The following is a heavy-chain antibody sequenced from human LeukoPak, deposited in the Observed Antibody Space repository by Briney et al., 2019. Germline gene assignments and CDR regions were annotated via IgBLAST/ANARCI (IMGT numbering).Heavy chain of an antibody. D-gene: IGHD3-22*01. CDR2: IYYSGST. V-gene: IGHV4-31*03. CDR3: ARATRRPYDSSGYDWFDP. CDR1: GGSISSGGYY. Sequence: PSETLSLTCTVSGGSISSGGYYWSWIRQHPGKGLEWIGYIYYSGSTYYNPSLKSRVTISVDTSKNQFSLKLGSVTAADTAVYYCARATRRPYDSSGYDWFDPWGQGTLVTVSS. J-gene: IGHJ5*02.